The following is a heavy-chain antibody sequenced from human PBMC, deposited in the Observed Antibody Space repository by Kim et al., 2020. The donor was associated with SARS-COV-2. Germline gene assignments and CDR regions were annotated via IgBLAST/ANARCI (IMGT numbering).Heavy chain of an antibody. V-gene: IGHV4-4*02. D-gene: IGHD3-22*01. Sequence: SETLSLTCAVSGGSISSSNWWSWVRQPPGKGLEWIGEIYHSGSTNYNPSLKSRVTISVDKSKNQFSLELSSVTAADTPVYYCARDGVDSSGQKAYYYYGMDVWGQGTTVTVSS. CDR3: ARDGVDSSGQKAYYYYGMDV. J-gene: IGHJ6*02. CDR2: IYHSGST. CDR1: GGSISSSNW.